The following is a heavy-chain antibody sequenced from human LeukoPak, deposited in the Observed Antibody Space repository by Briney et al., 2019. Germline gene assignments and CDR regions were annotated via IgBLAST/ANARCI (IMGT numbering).Heavy chain of an antibody. CDR3: ARHTTIFGHFGY. J-gene: IGHJ4*02. V-gene: IGHV4-39*01. CDR2: MYYSGST. Sequence: SETLSLTCTVSGGSISSSSYYWGWMRQPPGKGLEWIGSMYYSGSTYYNPSLKSRVTISVDTSKNQFSLKLSSVTAADTAVYYCARHTTIFGHFGYWGQGTLVTVSP. CDR1: GGSISSSSYY. D-gene: IGHD3-3*01.